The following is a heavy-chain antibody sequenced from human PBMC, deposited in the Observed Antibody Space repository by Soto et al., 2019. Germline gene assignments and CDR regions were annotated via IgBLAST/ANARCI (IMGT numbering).Heavy chain of an antibody. CDR3: ARIPVDTYMINWFDP. D-gene: IGHD5-18*01. J-gene: IGHJ5*02. CDR2: IYYSGST. CDR1: GGSVSSGDYF. Sequence: SETLSLTCTVSGGSVSSGDYFWSWIRQPPGEGLEWIGYIYYSGSTNYNPSLKSRVSISLDTSKNQFSLRLTSVTAADTAVYYCARIPVDTYMINWFDPWGQGTLVTVSS. V-gene: IGHV4-61*08.